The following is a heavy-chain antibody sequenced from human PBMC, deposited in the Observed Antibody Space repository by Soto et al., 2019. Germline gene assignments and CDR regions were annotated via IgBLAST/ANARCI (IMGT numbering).Heavy chain of an antibody. CDR1: GFTFSSYA. CDR2: ISDSGGST. CDR3: AKNAKVGIYYYYYYYYKDV. V-gene: IGHV3-23*01. J-gene: IGHJ6*03. D-gene: IGHD3-10*01. Sequence: GGSLRLSCAASGFTFSSYAMNWVRQAPGKGLEWVSLISDSGGSTYYADSVKGQFTISRDNSKNTLYLQMNSLRAEDTAVYCCAKNAKVGIYYYYYYYYKDVWGKGTTVTVSS.